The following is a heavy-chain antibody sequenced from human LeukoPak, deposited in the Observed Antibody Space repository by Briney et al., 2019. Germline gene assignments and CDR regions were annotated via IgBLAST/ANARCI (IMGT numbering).Heavy chain of an antibody. D-gene: IGHD2-15*01. J-gene: IGHJ2*01. V-gene: IGHV1-18*01. CDR1: GYTFTSYG. CDR3: ARIDCSGGRCYAKINWYFDL. CDR2: ISAYNGKT. Sequence: ASVKVSCKASGYTFTSYGISWVRQAPGQGLEWMGWISAYNGKTNYAQKLQGRVTMTTDTSTSTAYMELRSLRSDDTAMYYCARIDCSGGRCYAKINWYFDLWGRGTLVTVSS.